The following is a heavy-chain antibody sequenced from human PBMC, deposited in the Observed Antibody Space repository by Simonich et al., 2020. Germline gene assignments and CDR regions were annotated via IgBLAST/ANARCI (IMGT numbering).Heavy chain of an antibody. D-gene: IGHD6-6*01. CDR3: ARDFRLQLVEIGTYYYYGMDV. V-gene: IGHV3-48*03. Sequence: EVQLVESGGGLVQPGGSLRLFCAASGFTFSSYEMNWVRQAPGKGLEWVSYISSSGSTIYYADSVKGRFTNSRENAKNSLYLQMNSLRAEDTAVYYCARDFRLQLVEIGTYYYYGMDVWGQGTTVTVSS. CDR1: GFTFSSYE. CDR2: ISSSGSTI. J-gene: IGHJ6*02.